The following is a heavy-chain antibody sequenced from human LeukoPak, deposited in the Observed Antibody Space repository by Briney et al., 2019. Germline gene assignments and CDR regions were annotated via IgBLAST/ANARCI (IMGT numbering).Heavy chain of an antibody. CDR2: IYTRGST. Sequence: SETLSLTCTISGGSISSYYWSWIRQPAGKGLEWIGRIYTRGSTNYNPSLKSRVTMSVDTSKNQFSLKLSSVTAADTAVYYCAGEGHYYDSSGYYYGGEDYWGQGTLVTVSS. V-gene: IGHV4-4*07. J-gene: IGHJ4*02. CDR3: AGEGHYYDSSGYYYGGEDY. D-gene: IGHD3-22*01. CDR1: GGSISSYY.